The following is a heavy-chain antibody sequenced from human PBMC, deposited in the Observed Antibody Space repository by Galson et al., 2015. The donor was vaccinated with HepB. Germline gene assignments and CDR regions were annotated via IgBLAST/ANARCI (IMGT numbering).Heavy chain of an antibody. CDR2: IRYDGSNK. J-gene: IGHJ6*02. Sequence: SLRLSCAASGFTFSSYGMHWVRQAPGKGLEWVAFIRYDGSNKYYADSVKGRFTISRDNSKNTLYLQMNSLRSEDTAVYYCARLPLLWFGEFPYYGMDVWGQGTTVTVSS. CDR1: GFTFSSYG. CDR3: ARLPLLWFGEFPYYGMDV. D-gene: IGHD3-10*01. V-gene: IGHV3-30*02.